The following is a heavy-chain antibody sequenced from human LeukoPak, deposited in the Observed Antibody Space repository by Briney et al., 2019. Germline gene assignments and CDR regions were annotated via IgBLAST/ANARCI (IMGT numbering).Heavy chain of an antibody. CDR3: ATVGYSYGPEHNYYFDY. Sequence: ASVKVSCTASGYTFTSYYMHWVRQAPGQGLEWMGIINPSGGSTSYAQKFQGRVTMTRDMSTSTVYMELSSLRSEDTAVYYCATVGYSYGPEHNYYFDYWGQGTLVTVSS. J-gene: IGHJ4*02. V-gene: IGHV1-46*01. CDR2: INPSGGST. D-gene: IGHD5-18*01. CDR1: GYTFTSYY.